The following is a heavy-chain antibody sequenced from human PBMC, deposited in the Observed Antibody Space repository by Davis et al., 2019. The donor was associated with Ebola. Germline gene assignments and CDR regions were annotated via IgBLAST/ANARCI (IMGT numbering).Heavy chain of an antibody. J-gene: IGHJ2*01. CDR1: GGSFSGYY. V-gene: IGHV4-34*01. CDR2: INHSGST. CDR3: ARVVLLWFGELLYRNWYFDL. Sequence: SETLSLTCAVYGGSFSGYYWSWIRQPPGKGLEWIGEINHSGSTNYNPSLKSRVTISVDTSKNQFSLKLSSVTAADTAVYYCARVVLLWFGELLYRNWYFDLWGRGTLVTVSS. D-gene: IGHD3-10*01.